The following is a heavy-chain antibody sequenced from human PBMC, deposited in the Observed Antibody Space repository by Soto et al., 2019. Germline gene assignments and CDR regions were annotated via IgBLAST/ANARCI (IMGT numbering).Heavy chain of an antibody. V-gene: IGHV4-59*08. J-gene: IGHJ4*02. CDR2: IYYNGNT. Sequence: SETLSLNCTVSRGSISTYYWSWIRQPPGKGLECIGYIYYNGNTNYNPSLKSRVTISVDTSKNQFTLNLNSVTAADTAVYYCARHATRSYDYWGQGTLVTVSS. CDR3: ARHATRSYDY. CDR1: RGSISTYY.